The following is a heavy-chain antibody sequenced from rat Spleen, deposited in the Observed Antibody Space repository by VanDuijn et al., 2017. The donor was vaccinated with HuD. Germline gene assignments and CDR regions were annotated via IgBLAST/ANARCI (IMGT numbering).Heavy chain of an antibody. Sequence: EIQLQESGPGLVKPSQSLSLTCSVTGYTIPSGYDWSWIRKFPGNKMEWMGYITYSGKTNYKPSLKSRISITRDTSNNQFFLQLNSVTTEDTATYYCARKAIRGFDYWGQGVMVTVSS. CDR2: ITYSGKT. V-gene: IGHV3-4*01. D-gene: IGHD4-3*01. CDR1: GYTIPSGYD. CDR3: ARKAIRGFDY. J-gene: IGHJ2*01.